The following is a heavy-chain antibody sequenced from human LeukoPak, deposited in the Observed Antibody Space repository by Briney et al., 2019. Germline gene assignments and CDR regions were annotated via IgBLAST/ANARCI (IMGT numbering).Heavy chain of an antibody. V-gene: IGHV3-23*01. CDR3: AGDRVGATTNFDY. Sequence: PGGSLRLSCAASGFTFSSYAISWVRQDPGKWLEWVSAISGSGGSTYYADSVKGRFTISRDNSKNTLYLQMNSLRAEDTAVYYCAGDRVGATTNFDYWGQGTLVTVSS. CDR2: ISGSGGST. CDR1: GFTFSSYA. D-gene: IGHD1-26*01. J-gene: IGHJ4*02.